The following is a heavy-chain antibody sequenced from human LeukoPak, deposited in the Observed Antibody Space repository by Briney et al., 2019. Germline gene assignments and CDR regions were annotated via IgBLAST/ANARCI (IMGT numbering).Heavy chain of an antibody. V-gene: IGHV3-74*01. Sequence: GGSLRLSCAASGFTFRTYWMHWVRQVPGKGLVWVSRIKTDGSETVYADNVKGRFTISRDNARNTLYLQMNSLRVEDTAVYYRTRTYYYDSRDYFDYWGQGALVTVSS. CDR2: IKTDGSET. J-gene: IGHJ4*02. CDR1: GFTFRTYW. D-gene: IGHD3-22*01. CDR3: TRTYYYDSRDYFDY.